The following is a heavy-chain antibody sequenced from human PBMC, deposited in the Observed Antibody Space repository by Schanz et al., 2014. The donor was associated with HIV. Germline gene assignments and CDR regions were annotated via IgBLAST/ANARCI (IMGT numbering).Heavy chain of an antibody. CDR1: GFTFRSYG. J-gene: IGHJ4*02. V-gene: IGHV3-48*04. CDR2: ISSSGSTI. Sequence: EVQLVESGGGVVQPGRSLRLSCAASGFTFRSYGMHWVRQAPGKGLEWVSYISSSGSTIYYADSVKGRFTISRDNAKNSLYLQMNRLRAEDTAVYYCASSYCGGDCFSRTFDYWGQGTLVTVSS. CDR3: ASSYCGGDCFSRTFDY. D-gene: IGHD2-21*02.